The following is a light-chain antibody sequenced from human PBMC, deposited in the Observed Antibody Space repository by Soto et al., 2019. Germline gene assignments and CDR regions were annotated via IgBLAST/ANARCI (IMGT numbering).Light chain of an antibody. V-gene: IGKV1-39*01. CDR1: QSISSY. J-gene: IGKJ1*01. CDR2: AAS. CDR3: QQSYSTTWT. Sequence: DIQITQSPSSLSASVGDRVTITFLASQSISSYLNWYQQKPGKAPKLLIYAASSLQSGVPSRFSGSGSGTDFTLTISSLQPEDFATYYCQQSYSTTWTCGQGTKVDIK.